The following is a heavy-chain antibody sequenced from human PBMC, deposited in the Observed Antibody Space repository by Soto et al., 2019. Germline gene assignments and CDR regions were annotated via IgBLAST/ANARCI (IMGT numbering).Heavy chain of an antibody. Sequence: GASVKVSCKASGYTFTSYGISWVRQAPGQGLEWMGWISAYNGNTNYAQKLQGRVTMTTDTSTSTAYMELRSLRSDDTAVYYCARGPAGVGAYYNWFDPWGQGTLVTVSS. CDR2: ISAYNGNT. CDR1: GYTFTSYG. CDR3: ARGPAGVGAYYNWFDP. J-gene: IGHJ5*02. D-gene: IGHD1-26*01. V-gene: IGHV1-18*01.